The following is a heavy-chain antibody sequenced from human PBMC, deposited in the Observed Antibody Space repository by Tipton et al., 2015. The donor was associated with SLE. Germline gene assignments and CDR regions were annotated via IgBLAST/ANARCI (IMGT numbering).Heavy chain of an antibody. Sequence: TLSLTCTVSGASVTTSGYYWGWIRRPPGKGLEWIGSIYYSGGTYYNPSIKSRVTISVDTPRNQLSLKLTSVTAADTAVYYCARGVAYYYDSGAFDIWGQGTMVTVSS. CDR3: ARGVAYYYDSGAFDI. CDR2: IYYSGGT. V-gene: IGHV4-39*01. CDR1: GASVTTSGYY. J-gene: IGHJ3*02. D-gene: IGHD3-22*01.